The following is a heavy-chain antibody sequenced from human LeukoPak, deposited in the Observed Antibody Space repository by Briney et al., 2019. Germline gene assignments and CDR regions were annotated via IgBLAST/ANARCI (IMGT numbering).Heavy chain of an antibody. CDR1: GFTFGSFS. V-gene: IGHV3-23*01. CDR3: AKGLENYYDSSGYSPFDY. D-gene: IGHD3-22*01. CDR2: IYPSGDST. Sequence: PGGSLRLSCAASGFTFGSFSMNWVRQAPGKGLEWVSAIYPSGDSTYYADSVKGRFTISRDNSKNTLYLQMNSLRAEDTAVYYCAKGLENYYDSSGYSPFDYWGQGTLVTVSS. J-gene: IGHJ4*02.